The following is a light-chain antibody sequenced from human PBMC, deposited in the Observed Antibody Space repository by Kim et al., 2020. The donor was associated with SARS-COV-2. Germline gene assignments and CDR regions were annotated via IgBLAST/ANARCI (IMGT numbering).Light chain of an antibody. CDR3: QQCGNWPLT. V-gene: IGKV3-11*01. CDR2: DAS. Sequence: EIVLTQSPATLSLSPGERATLSCRASQSVSSRLAWYQQRPGQPPRLLMYDASNRATGIPARFSGSGSGTDFTLTISSLEPEDFAVYYCQQCGNWPLTFGQGTRLEIK. J-gene: IGKJ5*01. CDR1: QSVSSR.